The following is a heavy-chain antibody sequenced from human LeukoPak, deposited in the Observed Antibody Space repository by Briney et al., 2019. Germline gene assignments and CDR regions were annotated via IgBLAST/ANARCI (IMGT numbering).Heavy chain of an antibody. V-gene: IGHV3-7*01. CDR3: AKDKSGSYSYYFDY. J-gene: IGHJ4*02. Sequence: GGSLRLSCAASGFTFSSYWMSWVRQAPGKGLEWVANIKQDGSEKYYVDSVKGRFTISRDNAKNSLYLQMNSLRAEDTAVYYCAKDKSGSYSYYFDYWGQGTLVTVSS. CDR1: GFTFSSYW. D-gene: IGHD1-26*01. CDR2: IKQDGSEK.